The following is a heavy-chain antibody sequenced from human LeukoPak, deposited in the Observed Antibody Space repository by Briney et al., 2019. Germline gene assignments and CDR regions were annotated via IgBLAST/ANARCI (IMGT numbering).Heavy chain of an antibody. D-gene: IGHD1-14*01. V-gene: IGHV3-48*01. CDR1: GFAFSSYS. CDR3: AKNRRGKSAGYLDY. J-gene: IGHJ4*02. CDR2: ISSGSRTI. Sequence: PGGSLRLSCAASGFAFSSYSMNWVRQAPGRGLEWISYISSGSRTIYYADSVKGRFTISRDNSKNTLFLQMISLRTEDTAVYYCAKNRRGKSAGYLDYWGQGTLVTVSS.